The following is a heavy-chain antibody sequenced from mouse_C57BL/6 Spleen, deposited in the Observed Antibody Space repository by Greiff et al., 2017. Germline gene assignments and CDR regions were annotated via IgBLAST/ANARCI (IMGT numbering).Heavy chain of an antibody. CDR1: GYTFTDYN. CDR3: ARRGDDYGDWYFDV. J-gene: IGHJ1*03. V-gene: IGHV1-18*01. D-gene: IGHD2-4*01. Sequence: VQLQQSGPELVKPGASVKIPCKASGYTFTDYNMDWVKQSHGKSLEWIGDINPNNGGTIYNQKFKGKATLTVDKSSSTAYMELRSLTSEDTAVYYCARRGDDYGDWYFDVWGTGTTVTVSS. CDR2: INPNNGGT.